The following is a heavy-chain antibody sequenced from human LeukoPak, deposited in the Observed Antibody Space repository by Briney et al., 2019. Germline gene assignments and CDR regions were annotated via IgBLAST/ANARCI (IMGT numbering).Heavy chain of an antibody. CDR3: TTDIVGTA. V-gene: IGHV3-15*01. D-gene: IGHD1-26*01. CDR1: GFTFSNAW. J-gene: IGHJ4*02. CDR2: IKSKNNGGTT. Sequence: GGSLRLSCGASGFTFSNAWMSWVRQAPGKGLEWVGRIKSKNNGGTTDYASPVKGRFTISRDDSKNTLYLRMNSLKTEDTAVYYCTTDIVGTAWGQGTLVTVSS.